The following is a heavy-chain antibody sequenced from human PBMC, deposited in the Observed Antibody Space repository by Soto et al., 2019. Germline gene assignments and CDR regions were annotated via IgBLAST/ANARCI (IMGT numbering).Heavy chain of an antibody. CDR2: ISYDGSNK. J-gene: IGHJ6*02. V-gene: IGHV3-30*18. Sequence: PGGSLRLSCAASGFTFRSYGMHWVSQAPGKGLEWVAVISYDGSNKYYADSVKGRFTISRDNSKNTLYLQMNSLRTEDTAVYYCAKDGDTYYYDSSGFMDVWGQGTTVTVSS. CDR1: GFTFRSYG. D-gene: IGHD3-22*01. CDR3: AKDGDTYYYDSSGFMDV.